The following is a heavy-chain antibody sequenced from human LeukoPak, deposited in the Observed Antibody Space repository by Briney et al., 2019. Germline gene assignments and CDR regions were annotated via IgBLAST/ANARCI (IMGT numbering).Heavy chain of an antibody. CDR3: ARRKEATFGMDV. CDR1: GDSVSSNGAT. D-gene: IGHD1-14*01. CDR2: TYYRSKWYN. J-gene: IGHJ6*02. V-gene: IGHV6-1*01. Sequence: SQTLSLTCAISGDSVSSNGATCNWIRQSPSRGLEWLGGTYYRSKWYNDYAVSMKSRITINPDTSKNQFSLQLNSVTPEDTAVYYCARRKEATFGMDVWGQGTTVTVSS.